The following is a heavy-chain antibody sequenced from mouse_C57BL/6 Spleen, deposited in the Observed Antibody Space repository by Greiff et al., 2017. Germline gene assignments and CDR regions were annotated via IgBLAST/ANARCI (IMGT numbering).Heavy chain of an antibody. CDR3: ARSSHDGYSAVSY. Sequence: QVQLKQSGPELVKPGASVKISCKASGYAFSSSWMNWVKQRPGQGLEWIGWIYPGDGDTNDNGKFKGKATLTADKSSSTAYMQLSNLTSEDSAVYVCARSSHDGYSAVSYWGQGTPVTVSA. V-gene: IGHV1-82*01. J-gene: IGHJ3*01. CDR2: IYPGDGDT. CDR1: GYAFSSSW. D-gene: IGHD2-3*01.